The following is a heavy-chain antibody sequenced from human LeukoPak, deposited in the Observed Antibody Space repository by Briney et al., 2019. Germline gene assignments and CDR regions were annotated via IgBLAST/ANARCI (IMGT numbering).Heavy chain of an antibody. V-gene: IGHV4-30-4*01. Sequence: PSETLSLTCTVSGGSISSGDYYWSWIRQPPGKGLEWIGYIYYSGSTYYNPSLKSRVTISVDTSKNQFSLELSSVTAADTAVYYCARCNGDAWNAFDIWGQGTMVTVSS. CDR1: GGSISSGDYY. D-gene: IGHD7-27*01. J-gene: IGHJ3*02. CDR3: ARCNGDAWNAFDI. CDR2: IYYSGST.